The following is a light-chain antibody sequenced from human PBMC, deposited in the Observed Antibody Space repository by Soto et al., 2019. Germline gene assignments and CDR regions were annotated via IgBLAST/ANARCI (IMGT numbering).Light chain of an antibody. CDR1: SSNIGAGFD. J-gene: IGLJ2*01. CDR2: SNI. V-gene: IGLV1-40*01. Sequence: VLTQPPSVSGAPGQRVTISCTGSSSNIGAGFDVHWYQQLPGTAPKLLIYSNINRPSGVPDRFSGSKSGTSASLAITGLQAEDEADYYCQSYDGSLSAVVFGGGTKLTVL. CDR3: QSYDGSLSAVV.